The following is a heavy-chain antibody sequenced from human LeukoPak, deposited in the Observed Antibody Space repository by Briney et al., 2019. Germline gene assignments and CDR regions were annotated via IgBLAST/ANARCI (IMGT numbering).Heavy chain of an antibody. CDR2: IYYSGST. J-gene: IGHJ4*02. V-gene: IGHV4-59*01. Sequence: SETLSLTCTVSGGSISSYYWSWIRQPPGKGLEWIGYIYYSGSTNYNPSLKGRVTISVDTSKNQFSLKLSSVTAADTAVYYCARELAAPYFDYWGQGTLVTVSS. D-gene: IGHD6-19*01. CDR1: GGSISSYY. CDR3: ARELAAPYFDY.